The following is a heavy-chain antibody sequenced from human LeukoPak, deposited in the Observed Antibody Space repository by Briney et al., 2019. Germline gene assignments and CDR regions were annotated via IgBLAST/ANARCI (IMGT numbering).Heavy chain of an antibody. J-gene: IGHJ5*02. CDR3: TRPGGYCSSTSCYANWFDP. Sequence: PGGSLRLSCAASGFTFSGSAMHWVRQASGKGLEWVGRIRSKANSYATAYAASVKGRFTISRDDSKNTAYLQMNSLKTEDTAVYYCTRPGGYCSSTSCYANWFDPWGQGTLVTVSS. CDR2: IRSKANSYAT. D-gene: IGHD2-2*01. V-gene: IGHV3-73*01. CDR1: GFTFSGSA.